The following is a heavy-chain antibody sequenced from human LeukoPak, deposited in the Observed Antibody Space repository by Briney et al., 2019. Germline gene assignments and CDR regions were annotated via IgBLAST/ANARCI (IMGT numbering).Heavy chain of an antibody. D-gene: IGHD6-13*01. Sequence: SETLPLTCTVSGGSIISYYWSWIRQPPGKGLEWIGYIYYSGSTNYNPSLKSRVTISVDTSKNQFSLKLSSVTAADTAVYYCARVASGSWHYYYYYMDVWGKGTTVTVSS. CDR2: IYYSGST. J-gene: IGHJ6*03. CDR3: ARVASGSWHYYYYYMDV. V-gene: IGHV4-59*01. CDR1: GGSIISYY.